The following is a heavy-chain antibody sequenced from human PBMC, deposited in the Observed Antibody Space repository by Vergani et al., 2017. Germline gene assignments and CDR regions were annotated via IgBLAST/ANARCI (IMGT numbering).Heavy chain of an antibody. Sequence: QVQLVQSGAEVKKPGASVKVSCKASGGTFSSYAISWVRQAPGQGLEWMGGIIPIFGTANYAQKFQGRVTITADESTSTASMELSSLRSEDTAVYYCARDPRDGYNYAGSADDDYWGQGTLVTVSS. J-gene: IGHJ4*02. CDR3: ARDPRDGYNYAGSADDDY. V-gene: IGHV1-69*12. CDR2: IIPIFGTA. D-gene: IGHD5-24*01. CDR1: GGTFSSYA.